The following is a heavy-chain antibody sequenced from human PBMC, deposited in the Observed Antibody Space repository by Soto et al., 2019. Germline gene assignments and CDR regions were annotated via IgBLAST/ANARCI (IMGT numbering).Heavy chain of an antibody. V-gene: IGHV1-8*01. D-gene: IGHD6-19*01. CDR1: GYTFTSYD. J-gene: IGHJ6*02. CDR3: ARWEVETQQWQVHDYYYGMDV. Sequence: ASVKVSCKASGYTFTSYDINWVRQATGQGLEWMGWMNPNSGNTGYAQKFQGRVTMTRNTSISTAYMELSSLRSEDTAVYYCARWEVETQQWQVHDYYYGMDVWGQGTTVTVSS. CDR2: MNPNSGNT.